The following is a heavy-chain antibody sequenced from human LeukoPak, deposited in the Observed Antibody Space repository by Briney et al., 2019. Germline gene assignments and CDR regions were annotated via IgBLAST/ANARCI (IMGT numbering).Heavy chain of an antibody. CDR2: ISSSGSTI. CDR3: AKDWHLFWARGEGSYFDY. J-gene: IGHJ4*02. V-gene: IGHV3-48*03. D-gene: IGHD3-10*01. CDR1: GFTFSSYE. Sequence: GGSLRLSCAASGFTFSSYEMNWVRQAPGKGLEWVSYISSSGSTIYYADSVKGRFTISRDSSKNTLYLQMNSLRAEDTAVYYCAKDWHLFWARGEGSYFDYWGQGALVTVSS.